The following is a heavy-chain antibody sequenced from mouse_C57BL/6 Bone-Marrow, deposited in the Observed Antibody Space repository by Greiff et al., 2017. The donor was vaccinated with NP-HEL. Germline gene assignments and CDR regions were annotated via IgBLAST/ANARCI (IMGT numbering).Heavy chain of an antibody. J-gene: IGHJ4*01. D-gene: IGHD1-1*01. V-gene: IGHV1-55*01. CDR1: GYTFTSYW. CDR3: ARRGYYYGSSYLYYYAMDY. CDR2: IYPGSGST. Sequence: QVQLQQPGAELVKPGASVKMSCKASGYTFTSYWITWVKQRPGHGLEWIGDIYPGSGSTNYNEKFKSKATLTVDTSSSTAYMQLSSLTSEDSAVYYCARRGYYYGSSYLYYYAMDYWGQGTSVTVSS.